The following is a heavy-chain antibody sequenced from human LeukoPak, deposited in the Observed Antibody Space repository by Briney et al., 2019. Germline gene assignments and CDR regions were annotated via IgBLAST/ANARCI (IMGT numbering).Heavy chain of an antibody. CDR2: ISHSGST. CDR1: CGSISSGGYN. Sequence: SETLSLTCSVSCGSISSGGYNWSWIRQPPGKGLECIGHISHSGSTYYNPSLKSRVTISVDRSKNQFSLNLTSVTAADTAVYYCARVPLTGTPRGAFDYWGQGSLVTVSS. CDR3: ARVPLTGTPRGAFDY. V-gene: IGHV4-30-2*01. J-gene: IGHJ4*02. D-gene: IGHD1-7*01.